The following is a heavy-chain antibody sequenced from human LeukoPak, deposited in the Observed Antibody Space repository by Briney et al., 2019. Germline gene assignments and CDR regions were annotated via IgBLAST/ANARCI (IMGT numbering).Heavy chain of an antibody. V-gene: IGHV4-34*01. CDR1: GGAFSNYF. D-gene: IGHD2-2*01. J-gene: IGHJ4*02. CDR3: ARGQYCSTTTCYSARRYFDF. CDR2: INDSGST. Sequence: PSETLSLTCAVSGGAFSNYFWTWIRKPPAKGLELIAEINDSGSTNSNSSLTSRVAISLDTSKNQFSLRLTSVTAADTAVYYCARGQYCSTTTCYSARRYFDFWGQGTLVTVSS.